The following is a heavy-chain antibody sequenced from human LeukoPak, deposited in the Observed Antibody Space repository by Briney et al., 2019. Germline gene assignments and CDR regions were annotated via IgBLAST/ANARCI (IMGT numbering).Heavy chain of an antibody. J-gene: IGHJ4*02. D-gene: IGHD3-22*01. CDR3: TRVYDSSGYYYYFDY. CDR2: ISGSGANT. V-gene: IGHV3-23*01. CDR1: GFTFSNYA. Sequence: PGASLRLSCAASGFTFSNYAMSWVRQAPGKGLEWVSAISGSGANTYYAGSVKGRFTISRDNSKNTLYLQMNSLRAEDTAVYYCTRVYDSSGYYYYFDYWGQGTLVTVSS.